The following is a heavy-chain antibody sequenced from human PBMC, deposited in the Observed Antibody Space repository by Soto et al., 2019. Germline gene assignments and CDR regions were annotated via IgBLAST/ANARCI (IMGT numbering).Heavy chain of an antibody. D-gene: IGHD3-10*01. CDR1: GGSISSSSYY. V-gene: IGHV4-61*05. J-gene: IGHJ5*02. CDR2: IYYSGST. CDR3: ARYGSGSSVWFDP. Sequence: LETLPLTCTVSGGSISSSSYYWGWIRKPPGKGLEWIGYIYYSGSTNYNPSLKSRVTISVDTSKNQFSLKLSSVTAADTAVYYCARYGSGSSVWFDPWGQGTLVTVSS.